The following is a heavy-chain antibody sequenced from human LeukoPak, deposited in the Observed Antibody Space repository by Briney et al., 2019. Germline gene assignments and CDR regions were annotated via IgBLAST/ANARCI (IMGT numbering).Heavy chain of an antibody. Sequence: GGSLRLSCAASGFTFSSCGMHWVRQAPGKGLEWVAFIRYDGSNKYYADSVKGRFTISRDYSKNTLYLQVNSLRPEDTAVYYCAKLSGAYGDSRDYWGQGTLVTVSS. CDR2: IRYDGSNK. V-gene: IGHV3-30*02. J-gene: IGHJ4*02. D-gene: IGHD4-17*01. CDR3: AKLSGAYGDSRDY. CDR1: GFTFSSCG.